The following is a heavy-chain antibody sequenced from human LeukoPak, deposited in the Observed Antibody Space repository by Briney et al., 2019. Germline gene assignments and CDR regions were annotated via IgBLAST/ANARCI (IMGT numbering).Heavy chain of an antibody. CDR3: ARWRGIAAAGHDY. CDR1: GYTYTGYY. CDR2: INPNSGGT. J-gene: IGHJ4*02. Sequence: ASVKVSCKSSGYTYTGYYMHWVRQAPAQGLEWMGWINPNSGGTNYAQKFQGRVTMTRDTSISTAYMELSRLRSDDTAVYDCARWRGIAAAGHDYWGQGTLVTVSS. D-gene: IGHD6-13*01. V-gene: IGHV1-2*02.